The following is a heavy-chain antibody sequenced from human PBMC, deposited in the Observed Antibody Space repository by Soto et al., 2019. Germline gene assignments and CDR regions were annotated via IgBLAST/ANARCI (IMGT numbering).Heavy chain of an antibody. J-gene: IGHJ6*02. V-gene: IGHV2-5*02. Sequence: QSTLKESGPTLVKPTQTLTLTCTFSGFSLSTSGVGVGWIRQPPGKALEWLALIYWDDDKRYSPSLRSRLTINKDTSKNQVVLTMTNMDPVDTATYYCIQSRCGGDCLQSYASHYYYGMDVWGQGTTVTVSS. CDR1: GFSLSTSGVG. CDR3: IQSRCGGDCLQSYASHYYYGMDV. CDR2: IYWDDDK. D-gene: IGHD2-21*02.